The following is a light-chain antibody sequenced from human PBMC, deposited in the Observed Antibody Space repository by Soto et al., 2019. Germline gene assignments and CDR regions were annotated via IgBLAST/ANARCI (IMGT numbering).Light chain of an antibody. CDR3: SSYRSTSTRYV. CDR2: EVS. CDR1: SSDVGGYNY. V-gene: IGLV2-14*01. J-gene: IGLJ1*01. Sequence: QSALTQPASVSGSPGQSITISCTGTSSDVGGYNYVSWYQQHPGKAPKLMIYEVSNRPSGVSNRFSGSKSANTASLTISGLQAEDEGDYFCSSYRSTSTRYVFGTGTKLTVL.